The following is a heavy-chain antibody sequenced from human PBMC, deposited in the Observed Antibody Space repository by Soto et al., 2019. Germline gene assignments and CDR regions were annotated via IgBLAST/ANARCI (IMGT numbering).Heavy chain of an antibody. CDR3: ARIIGYCRNNDCSWTFDI. CDR2: FYPGDSTS. CDR1: GYSFISYW. Sequence: GESLKISCETSGYSFISYWVAWVRQLPGKGLEWMGTFYPGDSTSTYSPSFQGQVTISVDKPISTAYLQLSSLKASDTAMYYCARIIGYCRNNDCSWTFDIWGQGTMVTVSS. J-gene: IGHJ3*02. V-gene: IGHV5-51*04. D-gene: IGHD2-15*01.